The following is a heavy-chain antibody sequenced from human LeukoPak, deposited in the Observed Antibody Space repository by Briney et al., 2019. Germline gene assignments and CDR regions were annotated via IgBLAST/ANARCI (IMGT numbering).Heavy chain of an antibody. CDR2: IYYSGST. Sequence: SETLSLTCTVSGGSISSSSYHWGWIRQPPGKGLEWIGSIYYSGSTYYNPSLKSRVTISVDTSKNQFSLKLSSVTAADTAVYYCASQGDYGDYWGQGTLVTVSS. CDR1: GGSISSSSYH. J-gene: IGHJ4*02. CDR3: ASQGDYGDY. V-gene: IGHV4-39*01.